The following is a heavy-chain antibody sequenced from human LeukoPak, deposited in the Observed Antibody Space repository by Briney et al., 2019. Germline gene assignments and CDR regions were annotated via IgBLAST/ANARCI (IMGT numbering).Heavy chain of an antibody. CDR1: GFTFSSYW. Sequence: PGGSLRLSCEASGFTFSSYWMNWVRQAPGKGLEWVANIKQDGSERYYVDSVKGRFTISRDNAKNLLYLQMNSLRAEDTAVYYCARPFSHSSGWYYDYWGRGTLVTVSS. CDR3: ARPFSHSSGWYYDY. J-gene: IGHJ4*02. V-gene: IGHV3-7*01. CDR2: IKQDGSER. D-gene: IGHD6-19*01.